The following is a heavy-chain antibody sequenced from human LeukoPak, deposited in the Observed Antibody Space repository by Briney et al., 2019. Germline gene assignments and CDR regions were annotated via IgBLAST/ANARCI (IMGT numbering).Heavy chain of an antibody. J-gene: IGHJ4*02. CDR1: GGSITSGGYS. V-gene: IGHV4-31*11. CDR2: IYYSGRT. Sequence: SETLSLTCAVSGGSITSGGYSWTWIRQHPGEGLEWIGYIYYSGRTSYNPSLESRVTISLDTSKNHFSLKLSSVTAADTAVYYCTSSLVAARGKPYYFDYWGQGTLVTVSS. CDR3: TSSLVAARGKPYYFDY. D-gene: IGHD2-15*01.